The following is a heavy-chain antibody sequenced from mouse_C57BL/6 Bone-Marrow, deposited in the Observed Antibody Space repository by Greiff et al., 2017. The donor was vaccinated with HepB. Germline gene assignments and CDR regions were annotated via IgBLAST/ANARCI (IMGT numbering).Heavy chain of an antibody. D-gene: IGHD1-1*01. CDR3: ARRSTTVEETKYVDV. J-gene: IGHJ1*03. V-gene: IGHV5-6*01. CDR1: GFTFSSYG. CDR2: ISSGGSYT. Sequence: EVQLVESGGDLVKPGGSLKLSCAASGFTFSSYGMSWVRQTPDKRLEWVATISSGGSYTYYPDSVKWRFTISRDNDKNTLYLQMSSLKSEDTAMYDCARRSTTVEETKYVDVWGKGTTVTVSS.